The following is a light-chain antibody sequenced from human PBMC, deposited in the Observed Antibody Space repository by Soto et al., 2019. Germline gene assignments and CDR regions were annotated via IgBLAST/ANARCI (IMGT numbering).Light chain of an antibody. CDR3: QQYDEWPLT. CDR2: DAF. V-gene: IGKV3-15*01. CDR1: QTVKTR. Sequence: EKVMTQSPATLSVSPGERATLSCRASQTVKTRLAWYQQKPGQAPRLLIYDAFTRAPGIPARFSGSASGTDFHLTISSLQSEDFAVFYCQQYDEWPLTFGGGTKVEIK. J-gene: IGKJ4*01.